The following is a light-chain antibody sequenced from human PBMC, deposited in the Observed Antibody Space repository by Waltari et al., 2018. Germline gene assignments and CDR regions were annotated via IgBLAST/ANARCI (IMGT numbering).Light chain of an antibody. CDR3: GTWDSSLALWL. CDR1: PPTVRTIG. Sequence: QSVLTQPPSVSAAPGPKVSISCSGTPPTVRTIGVFCYRQLPGSAPKLPIYETNGRPTGTPDRFSGSKSATTAILDIAGLQPGDEADYYCGTWDSSLALWLFGGGTKLTV. J-gene: IGLJ3*02. V-gene: IGLV1-51*02. CDR2: ETN.